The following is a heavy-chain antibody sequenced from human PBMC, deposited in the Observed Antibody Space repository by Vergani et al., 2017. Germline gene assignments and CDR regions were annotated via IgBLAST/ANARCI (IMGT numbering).Heavy chain of an antibody. CDR1: GGTFSSYA. CDR2: IIPILGIA. Sequence: QVQLVQSGAEVKKPGASVKVSCKASGGTFSSYAISWVRQAPGQGLEWMGRIIPILGIANYAQKFQGRVTITADKSTSTAYMELSSLRSGDTAVYYCAKDDGARVKRWEDWGQGTLVTVSS. CDR3: AKDDGARVKRWED. J-gene: IGHJ4*02. D-gene: IGHD1-26*01. V-gene: IGHV1-69*04.